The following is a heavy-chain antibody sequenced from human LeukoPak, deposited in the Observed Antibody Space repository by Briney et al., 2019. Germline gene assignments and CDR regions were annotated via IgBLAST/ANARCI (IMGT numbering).Heavy chain of an antibody. D-gene: IGHD6-19*01. J-gene: IGHJ4*02. V-gene: IGHV1-24*01. Sequence: ASVKVSCKASGYTFTSYDINWVRQATGQGLEWMGGFDPEDGETIYAQKFQDRVTMTEDTSTDTAYMELSSLRSGDTAVYYCAIAVAGTDYWGQGTLVTVSS. CDR3: AIAVAGTDY. CDR2: FDPEDGET. CDR1: GYTFTSYD.